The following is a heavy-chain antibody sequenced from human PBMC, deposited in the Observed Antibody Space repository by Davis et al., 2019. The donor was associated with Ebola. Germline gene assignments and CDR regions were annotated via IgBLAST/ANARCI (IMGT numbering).Heavy chain of an antibody. CDR2: ISYDGSNK. V-gene: IGHV3-30*03. CDR1: GFTFSSYG. J-gene: IGHJ3*02. D-gene: IGHD4-17*01. Sequence: GGSLRLSCAASGFTFSSYGMHWVRQAPGKGLEWVAVISYDGSNKYYADSVKGRFTISRDNSKNTLYLQMNSLRAEDTAVYYCARGDIGDYWDAFDIWGQGTMVTVSS. CDR3: ARGDIGDYWDAFDI.